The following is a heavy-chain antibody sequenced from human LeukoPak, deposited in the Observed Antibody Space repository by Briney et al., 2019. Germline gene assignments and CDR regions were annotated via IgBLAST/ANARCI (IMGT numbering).Heavy chain of an antibody. CDR3: AKDMISFNGEYDAFDI. Sequence: PGGSLRLSCTASGFPFHTYAMHWVRQAPGKGLEWVSGIGGGDTYFAESVRGRSTISRDDSKKTVHLQMNVLRAEDTAIYYCAKDMISFNGEYDAFDIWCRGTMVTVSS. J-gene: IGHJ3*02. D-gene: IGHD3-10*01. V-gene: IGHV3-23*01. CDR2: IGGGDT. CDR1: GFPFHTYA.